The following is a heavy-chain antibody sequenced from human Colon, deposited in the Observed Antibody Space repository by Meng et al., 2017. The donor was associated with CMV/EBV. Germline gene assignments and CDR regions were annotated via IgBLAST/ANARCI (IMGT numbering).Heavy chain of an antibody. V-gene: IGHV6-1*01. Sequence: SETLSLTCAISGDSVTSNRAAWNWIRQTPSRGLEWLGRTYYRSKWYNEYAVSVESRATINPDTSKNQISLQLNSVTPDDTAVYYCVRDRGTYYSLDYWAQGTLVTVSS. CDR3: VRDRGTYYSLDY. CDR2: TYYRSKWYN. D-gene: IGHD2-21*01. CDR1: GDSVTSNRAA. J-gene: IGHJ4*02.